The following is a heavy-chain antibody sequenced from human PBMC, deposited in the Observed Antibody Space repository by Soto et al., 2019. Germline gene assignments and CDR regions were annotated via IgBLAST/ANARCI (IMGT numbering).Heavy chain of an antibody. V-gene: IGHV3-23*01. CDR1: GFTFSTYA. CDR2: LSGSGGST. J-gene: IGHJ4*02. D-gene: IGHD3-16*02. Sequence: EVQLLESGGGLVQPGGSLRLSCAASGFTFSTYAMSWVRQAPGKGLEWVSALSGSGGSTYYADSVKGRFTISRDNSKHTLYLQMNSLRAEDTAVYDCAKNPLGDYIWGSSRSPSTGDYWGQGTLVTVSS. CDR3: AKNPLGDYIWGSSRSPSTGDY.